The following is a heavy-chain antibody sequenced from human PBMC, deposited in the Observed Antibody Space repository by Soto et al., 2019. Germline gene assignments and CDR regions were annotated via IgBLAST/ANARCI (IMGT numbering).Heavy chain of an antibody. CDR2: ISSSSSYI. V-gene: IGHV3-21*01. CDR3: ASRYDFCSGYPPKPFDY. CDR1: GFTFSSYS. D-gene: IGHD3-3*01. Sequence: EVQLVESGGGLVKPGGSLRLSCAASGFTFSSYSMNWVRQAPRKGLEWVSSISSSSSYIYYADSVKGRFTISRDNAKNSLYLQMNSLRAEDTAVYYCASRYDFCSGYPPKPFDYWGQGTLVTVSS. J-gene: IGHJ4*02.